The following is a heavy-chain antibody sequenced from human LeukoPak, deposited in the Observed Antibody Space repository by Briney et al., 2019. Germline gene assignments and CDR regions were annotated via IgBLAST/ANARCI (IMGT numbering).Heavy chain of an antibody. Sequence: GGSLRLSCAVSGLTVRSTHMSWVRQAPGKGLEWVSVIYSGGGTYYAASVKGRFTISRDNSKNTVSLQMNSLRAEDTDVYYCARVEHYYDISGYYGAFDYWGQGTLVTVSS. CDR1: GLTVRSTH. J-gene: IGHJ4*02. CDR3: ARVEHYYDISGYYGAFDY. CDR2: IYSGGGT. D-gene: IGHD3-22*01. V-gene: IGHV3-66*01.